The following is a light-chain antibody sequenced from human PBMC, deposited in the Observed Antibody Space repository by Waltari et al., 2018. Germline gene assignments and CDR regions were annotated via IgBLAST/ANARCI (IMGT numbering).Light chain of an antibody. CDR1: QSISSW. V-gene: IGKV1-5*01. CDR3: QQYNSYSLT. CDR2: DAS. J-gene: IGKJ2*01. Sequence: DIQMTQSPSTLSASVGDRVTITCRASQSISSWLAWYQQKPGKAPKLLIFDASTLESGVPSRFSGSRSGTEFTLTITSLQADDFATYYCQQYNSYSLTFGQGTKLEIK.